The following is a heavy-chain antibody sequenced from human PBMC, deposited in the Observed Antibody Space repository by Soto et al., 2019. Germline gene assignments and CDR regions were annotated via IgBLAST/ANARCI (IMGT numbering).Heavy chain of an antibody. D-gene: IGHD6-6*01. V-gene: IGHV1-18*04. CDR3: ARDQEYSTSALYWFDL. Sequence: VQLVQSGAEVKKPGASVKVSCKASGYTFTSYGITWVRQAPGQDLEWMGWISAYNGDTNYAQRLHGRVTMTKATSKITVYMELKRLKSDDTAVYYCARDQEYSTSALYWFDLWGQGTLVTVSS. J-gene: IGHJ5*02. CDR1: GYTFTSYG. CDR2: ISAYNGDT.